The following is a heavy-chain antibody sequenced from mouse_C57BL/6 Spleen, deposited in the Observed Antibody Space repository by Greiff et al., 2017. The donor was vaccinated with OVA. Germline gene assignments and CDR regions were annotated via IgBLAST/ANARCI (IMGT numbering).Heavy chain of an antibody. CDR1: GYSITSGYY. CDR3: AFYYGSSYWYFEV. CDR2: ISYDGSN. V-gene: IGHV3-6*01. Sequence: EVQLQQSGPGLVKPSQSLSLTCSVTGYSITSGYYWNWIRQFPGNKLEWMGYISYDGSNNYNPSLKNRISITRDTSKNQFFLKLNSVTTEDTATYYCAFYYGSSYWYFEVWGTGTTVTVSS. D-gene: IGHD1-1*01. J-gene: IGHJ1*03.